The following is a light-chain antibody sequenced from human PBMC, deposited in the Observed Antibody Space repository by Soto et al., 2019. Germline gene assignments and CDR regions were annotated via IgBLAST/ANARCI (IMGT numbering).Light chain of an antibody. V-gene: IGLV2-14*01. CDR2: EVS. CDR1: SSDVGAYNY. CDR3: SSFTISSTWV. Sequence: QSALTQPASVSGSPGQSITISCTGTSSDVGAYNYVSWYQQHPGKAPKLMIYEVSNRPSGVPNRFSGSKSGDTASLTISGLQTEDEADYYCSSFTISSTWVFGGGTKLTVL. J-gene: IGLJ3*02.